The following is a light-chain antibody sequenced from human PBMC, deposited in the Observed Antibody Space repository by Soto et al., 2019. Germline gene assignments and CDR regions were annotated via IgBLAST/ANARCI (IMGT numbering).Light chain of an antibody. J-gene: IGKJ1*01. V-gene: IGKV3-20*01. CDR1: QSVNSRY. CDR3: QQYDGSPRT. Sequence: EIVLTQSPGTLSLSPGERATLSCRASQSVNSRYLAWYQQKPGQAPRLLMYVASSRATGIPDRFSGSGSGTDFTLTISRLESEDFAVYYCQQYDGSPRTFGQGTKVEIK. CDR2: VAS.